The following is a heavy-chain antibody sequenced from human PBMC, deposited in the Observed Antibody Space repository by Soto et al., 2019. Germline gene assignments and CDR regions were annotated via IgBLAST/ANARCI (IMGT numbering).Heavy chain of an antibody. J-gene: IGHJ4*02. V-gene: IGHV3-23*01. D-gene: IGHD2-2*01. CDR1: GFTFSSYA. CDR3: AKDTRHLRYCSSTSCSDY. Sequence: HPGGSLRLSCAASGFTFSSYAMSWVRQAPGKGLEWVSAISGSGGSTYYADSVKGRFTISRDNSKNTLYLQMNSLRAEDTAAYYCAKDTRHLRYCSSTSCSDYWGQGTLVTVSS. CDR2: ISGSGGST.